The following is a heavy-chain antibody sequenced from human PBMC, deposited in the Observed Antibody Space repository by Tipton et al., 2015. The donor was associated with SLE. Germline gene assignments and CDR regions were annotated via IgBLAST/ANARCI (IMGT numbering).Heavy chain of an antibody. J-gene: IGHJ4*02. D-gene: IGHD3-10*01. CDR3: ARHRGMVQGVIVPFEY. CDR2: IYYSGST. V-gene: IGHV4-59*08. CDR1: GGSISSYY. Sequence: TLSLTCTVSGGSISSYYWSWIRQPPGRGLEWIGYIYYSGSTNYKPSLKSRVTISVDTSKNQFSLKLSSVTAADTAMYYCARHRGMVQGVIVPFEYWGQGTLVTVSS.